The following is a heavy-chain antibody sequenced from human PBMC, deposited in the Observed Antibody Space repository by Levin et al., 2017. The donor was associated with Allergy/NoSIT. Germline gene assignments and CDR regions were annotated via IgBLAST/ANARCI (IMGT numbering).Heavy chain of an antibody. Sequence: GGSLRLSCAASGFTFDDYAMHWVRQAPGKGLEWVSLISWDGGSTYYADSVKGRFTISRDNSKNSLYLQMNSLRAEDTALYYCAKDITSSSWSRVAYYYGMDVWGQGTTVTVSS. J-gene: IGHJ6*02. V-gene: IGHV3-43D*03. D-gene: IGHD6-13*01. CDR1: GFTFDDYA. CDR2: ISWDGGST. CDR3: AKDITSSSWSRVAYYYGMDV.